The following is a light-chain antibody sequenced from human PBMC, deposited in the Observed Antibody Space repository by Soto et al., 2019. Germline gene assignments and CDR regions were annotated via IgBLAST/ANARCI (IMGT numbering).Light chain of an antibody. J-gene: IGKJ1*01. CDR1: QSVAKNY. V-gene: IGKV3-20*01. Sequence: EMVLTQSPGTQSLSPGERATLACRASQSVAKNYLAWYQQEAGQAPRLLIYDASSRATGIPDRFSGSGYGTDLTLTISRLEPEEFAVYYCHQYASSPQTFGQGTKVEIK. CDR3: HQYASSPQT. CDR2: DAS.